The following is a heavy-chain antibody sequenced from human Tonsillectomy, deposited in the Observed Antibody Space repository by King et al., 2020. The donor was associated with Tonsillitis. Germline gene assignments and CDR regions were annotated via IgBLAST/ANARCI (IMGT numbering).Heavy chain of an antibody. CDR3: ARDSWYGFDVSGYYYFDY. CDR1: GYTFSNFG. D-gene: IGHD3-22*01. J-gene: IGHJ4*02. CDR2: ISAYNGNT. V-gene: IGHV1-18*01. Sequence: QLVQSGSEVKKPWASVKVSCKASGYTFSNFGITWVRQAPGPGLEWMGWISAYNGNTNYAQKVQGRITLTTDSSTSTVYMELRSLRSDDTAVYYCARDSWYGFDVSGYYYFDYWGQGTLVTVSS.